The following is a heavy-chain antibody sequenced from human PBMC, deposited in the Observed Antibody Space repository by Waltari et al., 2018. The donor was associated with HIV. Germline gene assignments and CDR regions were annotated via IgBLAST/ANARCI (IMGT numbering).Heavy chain of an antibody. CDR3: ARRFTWNKSYYYYGLAV. CDR2: FIPIFGTP. CDR1: GGLFSSNG. Sequence: QVQMVQSGAELNKPGSSVKVSCRASGGLFSSNGITWVRQAPGQGLEWMGGFIPIFGTPNYAQKFQGRVTITADESTGTAYMELRSLRSEDTAVYYCARRFTWNKSYYYYGLAVWGQGTTVTVSS. D-gene: IGHD3-10*01. V-gene: IGHV1-69*01. J-gene: IGHJ6*02.